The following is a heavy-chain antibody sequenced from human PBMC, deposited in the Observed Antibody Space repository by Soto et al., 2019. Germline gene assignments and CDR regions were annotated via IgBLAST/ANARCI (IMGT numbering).Heavy chain of an antibody. Sequence: PGGSLRLSCAASGFTVSSNYMSWVRQAPGKRLEWVSVIYSGGSTYYADSVKGRFTISRHNSKNTLYLQMNSLRAEDTAVYYCARAATVTTYQGPYYYYYGMDVWGQGTTVTVSS. D-gene: IGHD4-4*01. V-gene: IGHV3-53*01. J-gene: IGHJ6*02. CDR1: GFTVSSNY. CDR2: IYSGGST. CDR3: ARAATVTTYQGPYYYYYGMDV.